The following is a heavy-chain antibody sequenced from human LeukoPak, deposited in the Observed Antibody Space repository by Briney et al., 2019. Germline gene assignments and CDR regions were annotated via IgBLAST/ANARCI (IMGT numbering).Heavy chain of an antibody. CDR2: IIPIFGTA. Sequence: SVKVSCKASGGTFSSYAISWVRQAPGQGLEWMGGIIPIFGTANYAQKFQGRVTITADESTSTAYMELSSLRSKDTAVYYCARGVVVVAATWYYYGMDVWGQGTTVTVSS. D-gene: IGHD2-15*01. CDR3: ARGVVVVAATWYYYGMDV. J-gene: IGHJ6*02. V-gene: IGHV1-69*13. CDR1: GGTFSSYA.